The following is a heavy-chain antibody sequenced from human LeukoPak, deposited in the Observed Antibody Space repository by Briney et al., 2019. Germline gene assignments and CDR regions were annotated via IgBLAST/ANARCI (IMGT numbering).Heavy chain of an antibody. D-gene: IGHD6-13*01. CDR3: TRAASGTYSFDY. CDR1: GGTFSNYA. V-gene: IGHV1-2*02. CDR2: INPNSGGT. J-gene: IGHJ4*02. Sequence: ASVKVSCKASGGTFSNYAIGWVRQAPEQGLEWMGWINPNSGGTNYAQKFQGRVTMTRDTSINTAYMELSRLRSDDTAVYYCTRAASGTYSFDYWGQGALVTVSS.